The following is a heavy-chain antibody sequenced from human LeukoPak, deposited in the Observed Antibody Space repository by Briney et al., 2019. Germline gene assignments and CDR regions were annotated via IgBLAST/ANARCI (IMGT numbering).Heavy chain of an antibody. J-gene: IGHJ5*02. D-gene: IGHD3-3*01. Sequence: PGGSLRLSCAASGFTFSSCAMSWVRQAPGKGLEWVSAISGSGGSTYYADSVKGRFTIPRDNSKNSLYLQMNSLRTEDTALYYCARNYDFWSGYWNWFDPWGQGTLVTVSS. V-gene: IGHV3-23*01. CDR1: GFTFSSCA. CDR3: ARNYDFWSGYWNWFDP. CDR2: ISGSGGST.